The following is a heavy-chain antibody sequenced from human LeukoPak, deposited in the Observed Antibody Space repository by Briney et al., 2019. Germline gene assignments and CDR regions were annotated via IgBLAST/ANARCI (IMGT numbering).Heavy chain of an antibody. V-gene: IGHV4-59*01. CDR3: ARVNDYGDSKIDY. J-gene: IGHJ4*02. Sequence: SETLSLTCTVSGGSISRYYWSWIRQPPGKGLEWIGYIYYSGSTHYNPSLKSRVTISVDTSKNQFSLKLSSVTAADTAVYYCARVNDYGDSKIDYWGQGTLVTVSS. CDR2: IYYSGST. D-gene: IGHD4-17*01. CDR1: GGSISRYY.